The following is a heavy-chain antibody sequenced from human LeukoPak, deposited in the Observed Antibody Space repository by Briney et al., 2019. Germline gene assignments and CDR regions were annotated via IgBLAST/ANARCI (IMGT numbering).Heavy chain of an antibody. CDR2: ISGSGGST. CDR3: PKSARYYFDY. V-gene: IGHV3-23*01. J-gene: IGHJ4*02. Sequence: PGGSLRLSCAASGFTFSIYAMSWVRQAPGKGLEWVSAISGSGGSTYYADSVKGRFTISRDNTKNTLYLQMNSRRAEDTAVYYCPKSARYYFDYWGQGTLVTVSS. CDR1: GFTFSIYA.